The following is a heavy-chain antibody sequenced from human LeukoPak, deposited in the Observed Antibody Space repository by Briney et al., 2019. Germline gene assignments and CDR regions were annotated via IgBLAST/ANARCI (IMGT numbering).Heavy chain of an antibody. Sequence: GGSLRLSCAASGFTFSSYAMSWVRQAPGKGLEWVSAVTGSGASTYYADSVKGRFTISRDNSENTLYLQMNSLRAEDTAVYYCAKDSPSCSGGTCYADFWGQGTLVTVSS. CDR3: AKDSPSCSGGTCYADF. D-gene: IGHD2-15*01. CDR1: GFTFSSYA. V-gene: IGHV3-23*01. J-gene: IGHJ4*02. CDR2: VTGSGAST.